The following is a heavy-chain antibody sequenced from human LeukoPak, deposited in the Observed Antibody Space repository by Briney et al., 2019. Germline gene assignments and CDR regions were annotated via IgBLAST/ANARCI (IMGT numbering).Heavy chain of an antibody. CDR1: GFTFSSYE. CDR2: ISSSGSAI. Sequence: GSLRLSCAASGFTFSSYEMNWVRQAPGKGLECISYISSSGSAIYYADSVQGRFNISRDNAKNSLYLQMDSLRAEDTAVYYCARCATPYWYFDLWGRGTLVTVSS. D-gene: IGHD2-2*01. V-gene: IGHV3-48*03. CDR3: ARCATPYWYFDL. J-gene: IGHJ2*01.